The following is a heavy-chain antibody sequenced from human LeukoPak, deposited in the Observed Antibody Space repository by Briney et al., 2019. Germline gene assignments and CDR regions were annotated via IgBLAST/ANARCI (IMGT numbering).Heavy chain of an antibody. CDR3: ANDFSNAFDI. J-gene: IGHJ3*02. CDR2: IYSGGST. Sequence: PGGSLRLSCAASGFTVSSNYMSWVRQAPGKGLEWVSVIYSGGSTYYADSVKGRFTISRDNSKNTLYLQMNSLRDEDTAVYYCANDFSNAFDIWGQGTMVTVSS. D-gene: IGHD3/OR15-3a*01. CDR1: GFTVSSNY. V-gene: IGHV3-53*01.